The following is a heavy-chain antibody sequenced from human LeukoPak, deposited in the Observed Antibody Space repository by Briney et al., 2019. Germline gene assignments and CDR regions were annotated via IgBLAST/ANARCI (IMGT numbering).Heavy chain of an antibody. V-gene: IGHV4-34*01. CDR1: GTSFSGSY. CDR3: AREACSSGSCDAFDI. CDR2: INHGGTT. Sequence: PSETLSLTCAVFGTSFSGSYWSWIRQSPGRGLEWIGEINHGGTTNYNPSLKSRVTMSVDTSKNQFSLKLSSVTAADTAVYYCAREACSSGSCDAFDIWGQGTMVTVSS. D-gene: IGHD2-15*01. J-gene: IGHJ3*02.